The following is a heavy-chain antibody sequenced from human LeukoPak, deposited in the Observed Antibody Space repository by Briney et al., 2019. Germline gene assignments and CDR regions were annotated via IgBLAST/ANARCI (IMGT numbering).Heavy chain of an antibody. CDR1: GFTFSSYW. CDR2: IKQDGSEK. J-gene: IGHJ6*02. CDR3: AGVGGYATELYYYYGMDV. Sequence: GGSLRLSCAASGFTFSSYWMSWVRQAPGKGLEWVANIKQDGSEKYYVDSVKGRFTISRDNAKNSLYLQMNSLRAEDTAVYYCAGVGGYATELYYYYGMDVWGQGTTVTVSS. D-gene: IGHD1-26*01. V-gene: IGHV3-7*05.